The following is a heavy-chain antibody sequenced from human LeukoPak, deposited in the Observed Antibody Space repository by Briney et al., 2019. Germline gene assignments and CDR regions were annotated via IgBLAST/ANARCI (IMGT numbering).Heavy chain of an antibody. V-gene: IGHV4-38-2*02. CDR3: ARDYGSSWTNYYYYYYMDV. J-gene: IGHJ6*03. CDR2: IYHSGST. D-gene: IGHD6-13*01. CDR1: GYSISSGYY. Sequence: SETLSLTCTVSGYSISSGYYWGWIRQPPGKGLEWIGSIYHSGSTYYNPSLKSRVTISVDTSKNQSSLKLSSVTAADTAAYYCARDYGSSWTNYYYYYYMDVWGKGTTVTVSS.